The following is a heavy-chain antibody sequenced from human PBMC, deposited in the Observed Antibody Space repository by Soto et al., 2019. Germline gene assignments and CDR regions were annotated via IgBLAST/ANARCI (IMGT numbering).Heavy chain of an antibody. CDR1: GYTFTRNG. CDR2: ISPNSGNI. V-gene: IGHV1-18*01. J-gene: IGHJ6*02. CDR3: VKDRDSNSWPSRDV. D-gene: IGHD3-22*01. Sequence: ASVKVSCKTSGYTFTRNGISWVRQAPGQGLERMGWISPNSGNIKYAQKLQGRVIMTTDTSTSTAYMELRSLRLDDTAVYYCVKDRDSNSWPSRDVWGPGTTVTVSS.